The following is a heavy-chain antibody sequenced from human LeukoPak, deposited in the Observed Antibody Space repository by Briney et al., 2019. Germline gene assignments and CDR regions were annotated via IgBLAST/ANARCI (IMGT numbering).Heavy chain of an antibody. Sequence: ASVKVSCKVSGYTLADLSMYWVRQAPGKGLEWMGGFDPDGDTIYAQKFQGRFTMTEDTSTDTAYMELSSLRSDDTAIYYCASSDYFSYWGQETLVTVSS. CDR1: GYTLADLS. J-gene: IGHJ4*02. CDR2: FDPDGDT. V-gene: IGHV1-24*01. CDR3: ASSDYFSY.